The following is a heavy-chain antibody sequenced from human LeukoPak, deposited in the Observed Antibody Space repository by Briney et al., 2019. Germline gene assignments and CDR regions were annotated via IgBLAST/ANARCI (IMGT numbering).Heavy chain of an antibody. CDR2: INHSGST. CDR1: GFTFSSYW. Sequence: GSLRLSCAASGFTFSSYWMSWVRQAPGKGLEWIGEINHSGSTNYNPSLKSRVTISVDTSKNQFSLKLSSVTAADTAVYYCASLRSGGSCYNWFDPWGQGTLVTVSS. CDR3: ASLRSGGSCYNWFDP. D-gene: IGHD2-15*01. J-gene: IGHJ5*02. V-gene: IGHV4-34*01.